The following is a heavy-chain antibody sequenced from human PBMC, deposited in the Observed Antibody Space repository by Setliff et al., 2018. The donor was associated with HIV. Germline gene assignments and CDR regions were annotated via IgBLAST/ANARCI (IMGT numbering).Heavy chain of an antibody. CDR3: ARGYSSSSPRRDY. V-gene: IGHV3-48*04. CDR2: IGSSGTPI. CDR1: GFSFSSYW. Sequence: PGGSLRLSCAASGFSFSSYWMSWVRQAPGKGLEWLSYIGSSGTPIYYADSVKGRFTISRDNAKNSLNLQMNSLRAEDTAVYYCARGYSSSSPRRDYWGQGTLVTVSS. J-gene: IGHJ4*02. D-gene: IGHD6-6*01.